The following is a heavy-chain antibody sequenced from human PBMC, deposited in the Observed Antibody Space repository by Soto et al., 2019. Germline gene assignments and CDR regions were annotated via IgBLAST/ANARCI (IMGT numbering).Heavy chain of an antibody. CDR3: ARVGPWVPYYYDSSPYTFENWFDP. D-gene: IGHD3-22*01. Sequence: SETLSLTCAVSGDSVTSVNYFWTWIRQPPGGGLEWIGSIYHGGSTYYNPSLNSRVTLSIDMTNNHVSLILNSVTAADTAVYYCARVGPWVPYYYDSSPYTFENWFDPWGQGTLVTVSS. CDR1: GDSVTSVNYF. CDR2: IYHGGST. V-gene: IGHV4-39*02. J-gene: IGHJ5*02.